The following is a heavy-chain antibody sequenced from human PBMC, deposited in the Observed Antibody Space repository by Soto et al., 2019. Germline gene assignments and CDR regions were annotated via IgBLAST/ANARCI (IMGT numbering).Heavy chain of an antibody. J-gene: IGHJ4*02. Sequence: ASVKVSCKASGYTFTSYAMLWVRQAPGQRLEWMGWINAGNGNTKYSQKFQGRVTMTRNTSTSTADMELSSLRSDDTAVYYCARGLRIVGVTLAYWGQGTLVTVSS. V-gene: IGHV1-3*01. CDR1: GYTFTSYA. CDR2: INAGNGNT. D-gene: IGHD1-26*01. CDR3: ARGLRIVGVTLAY.